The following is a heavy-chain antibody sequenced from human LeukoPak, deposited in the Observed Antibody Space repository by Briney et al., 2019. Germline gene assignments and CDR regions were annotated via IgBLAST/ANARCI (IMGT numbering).Heavy chain of an antibody. J-gene: IGHJ4*02. Sequence: PGGSLRLSCSASGFTFSSYAMHWVRQASGKGLEYVSANSSNGGSTYYADSVKGRFTISRDNSKNTLSLQMNSLRAEDTAVYYCASAAAASWSYFDYWGQGALVTVSS. D-gene: IGHD2-8*01. V-gene: IGHV3-64*04. CDR3: ASAAAASWSYFDY. CDR2: NSSNGGST. CDR1: GFTFSSYA.